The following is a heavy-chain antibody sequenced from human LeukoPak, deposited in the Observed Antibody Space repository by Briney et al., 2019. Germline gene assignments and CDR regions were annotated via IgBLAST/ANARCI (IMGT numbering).Heavy chain of an antibody. CDR2: IKSKTGGGTT. J-gene: IGHJ4*02. CDR3: ARPPSDNLLTGSLYYFDN. V-gene: IGHV3-15*01. D-gene: IGHD3-9*01. CDR1: GFPFSDTW. Sequence: NPGGSLRLSCAASGFPFSDTWMSWVRQAPGKGLEWVGHIKSKTGGGTTDYAAPVKGRFTISRDNSKNTLYLQINSLRAEDTAVYYCARPPSDNLLTGSLYYFDNWGQGTLVTVSS.